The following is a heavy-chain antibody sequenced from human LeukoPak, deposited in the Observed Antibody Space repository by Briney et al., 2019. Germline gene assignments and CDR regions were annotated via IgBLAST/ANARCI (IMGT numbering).Heavy chain of an antibody. CDR1: GFTFSSYS. J-gene: IGHJ6*02. CDR3: AKYLSAKGPPYGLDV. Sequence: GGSLRLSCAASGFTFSSYSMNWVRQAPGKGLEWVSSISSSSSYIYYADSVKGRFTISRDNAKNSLYLQMNSLRAEDTAIYYCAKYLSAKGPPYGLDVWGQGTTVTVSS. D-gene: IGHD2/OR15-2a*01. V-gene: IGHV3-21*04. CDR2: ISSSSSYI.